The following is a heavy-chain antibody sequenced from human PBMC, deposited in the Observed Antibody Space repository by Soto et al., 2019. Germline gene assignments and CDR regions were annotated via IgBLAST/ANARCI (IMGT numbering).Heavy chain of an antibody. D-gene: IGHD1-7*01. Sequence: SVKVSWKASGGTFSSYAISWVRQAPGQGLEWMGGIIPIFGTANYAQKFQGRVTITADESTSTAYMELSSLRSEDTAVYYCARDLGTGTTFHGMDVWGQGTTVTVSS. J-gene: IGHJ6*02. CDR3: ARDLGTGTTFHGMDV. V-gene: IGHV1-69*13. CDR1: GGTFSSYA. CDR2: IIPIFGTA.